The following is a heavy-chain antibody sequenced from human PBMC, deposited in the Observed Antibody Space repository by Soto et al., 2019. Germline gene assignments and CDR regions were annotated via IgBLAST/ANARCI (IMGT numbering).Heavy chain of an antibody. D-gene: IGHD3-10*01. CDR1: GFTFTNYW. J-gene: IGHJ5*02. V-gene: IGHV3-74*01. Sequence: EVQLVESGGGLVQPGGSLRLSCAASGFTFTNYWMHWVRQAPGKGLMWVSRINPDGSRTTYADSVKGRFAIFRDNAKNPLSLQMNSLRAEDTAVYYCARVRSGSYDWFDPWGQGTLVTVSS. CDR2: INPDGSRT. CDR3: ARVRSGSYDWFDP.